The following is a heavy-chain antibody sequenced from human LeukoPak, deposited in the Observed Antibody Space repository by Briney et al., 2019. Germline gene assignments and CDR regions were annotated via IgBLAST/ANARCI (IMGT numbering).Heavy chain of an antibody. CDR3: AKVVISWGPTSQDY. J-gene: IGHJ4*02. Sequence: GGSLRLSCAASGFTFSSYAMSWVRQAPGKRLDWVSTISGNGGNTYYADSVKGRFTISRDNSKNTLYLQINTLRAEDMAVYYCAKVVISWGPTSQDYWGQGTLVTVSS. D-gene: IGHD6-13*01. CDR2: ISGNGGNT. V-gene: IGHV3-23*01. CDR1: GFTFSSYA.